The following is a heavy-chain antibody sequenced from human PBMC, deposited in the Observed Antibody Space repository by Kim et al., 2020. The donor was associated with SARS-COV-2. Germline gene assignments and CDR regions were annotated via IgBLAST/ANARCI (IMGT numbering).Heavy chain of an antibody. CDR1: GGSISSYY. V-gene: IGHV4-59*01. CDR3: ARPLVGAAKIDAFDI. Sequence: SETLSLTCTVSGGSISSYYWSWIRQPPGKGLEWIGYIYYSGSTNYNPSLKSRVTISVDTSKNQFSLKLSSVTAADTAVYYCARPLVGAAKIDAFDIWGQG. J-gene: IGHJ3*02. CDR2: IYYSGST. D-gene: IGHD2-15*01.